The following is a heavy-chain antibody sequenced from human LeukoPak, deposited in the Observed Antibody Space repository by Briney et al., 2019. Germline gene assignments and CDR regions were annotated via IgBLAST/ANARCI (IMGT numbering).Heavy chain of an antibody. Sequence: GGSLRLSCAASGFTLSNFWMNWVRQAPGKGLEWVAIINRDGSHKEYVDSVKGRFTISRDNAKNSLYLQMNSLRDEDTAVYYCARDHSSGWYGAYYYGMDVWGQGTKVTVSS. D-gene: IGHD6-19*01. CDR1: GFTLSNFW. CDR3: ARDHSSGWYGAYYYGMDV. CDR2: INRDGSHK. V-gene: IGHV3-7*01. J-gene: IGHJ6*02.